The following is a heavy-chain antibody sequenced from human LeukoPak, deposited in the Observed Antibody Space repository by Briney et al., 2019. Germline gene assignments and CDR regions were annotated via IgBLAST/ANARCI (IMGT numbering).Heavy chain of an antibody. Sequence: SETLSLTCSVSGGSISGYYWSWVRQPPGKGLEWIGYIYTSGSTNYNPSLKSRVTISVDTSKNQFSPKLSSVTAADTAVYYCATTTTIASWFDPWGQGTLVTVSS. D-gene: IGHD2-21*01. CDR3: ATTTTIASWFDP. V-gene: IGHV4-4*09. CDR2: IYTSGST. J-gene: IGHJ5*02. CDR1: GGSISGYY.